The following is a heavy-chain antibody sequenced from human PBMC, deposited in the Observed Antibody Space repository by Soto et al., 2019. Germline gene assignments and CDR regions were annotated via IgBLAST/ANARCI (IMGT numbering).Heavy chain of an antibody. Sequence: SETLSLTCAVYGGSFSGYYWSWIRQPPGKGLEWIGEINHSGSTNYNPSLKSRVTISVDTSKNQFSLKLSSVTAADTAVYYCARPYYDSSGYRAKLYYFDYWGQGTLVTVSS. V-gene: IGHV4-34*01. CDR1: GGSFSGYY. CDR2: INHSGST. J-gene: IGHJ4*02. CDR3: ARPYYDSSGYRAKLYYFDY. D-gene: IGHD3-22*01.